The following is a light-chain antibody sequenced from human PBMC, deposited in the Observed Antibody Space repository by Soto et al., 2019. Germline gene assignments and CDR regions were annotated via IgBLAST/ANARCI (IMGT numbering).Light chain of an antibody. CDR3: QHRSNWPPYT. CDR1: QSVSTY. J-gene: IGKJ4*01. V-gene: IGKV3-11*01. Sequence: EIVLTQSPATLSLSPGERATLSCRASQSVSTYLAWYQQKPGQAPRLLIYDASNRAPGIPARFSGSGSGTDFTLTISSLEPEDCAVYYCQHRSNWPPYTFGGGNKVEIK. CDR2: DAS.